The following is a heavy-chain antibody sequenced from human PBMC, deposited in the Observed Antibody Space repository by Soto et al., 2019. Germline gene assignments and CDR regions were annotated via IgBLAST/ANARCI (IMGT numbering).Heavy chain of an antibody. CDR3: ARGRDYVFDY. D-gene: IGHD4-17*01. Sequence: QVQLQESGPGLVKPSGTLSLTCAVSSGSVSSSYWWSWVRQPPGKGLEWIGEIYHTGSTNYNPSLKTRVAISLDKSKNQFSLMLTSVTAADTAVYYCARGRDYVFDYWGQGTLVTVSS. CDR2: IYHTGST. J-gene: IGHJ4*02. CDR1: SGSVSSSYW. V-gene: IGHV4-4*02.